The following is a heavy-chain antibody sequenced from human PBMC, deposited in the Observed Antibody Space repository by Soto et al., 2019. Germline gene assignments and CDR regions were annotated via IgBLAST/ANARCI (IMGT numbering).Heavy chain of an antibody. J-gene: IGHJ4*02. CDR1: GFTFSSYS. V-gene: IGHV3-21*01. Sequence: GGSLRLSCAASGFTFSSYSMNWVRQAPGKGLEWVSSISSSSSYIYYADSVKGRFTISRDNAKNSLYLQMNSLRAEDTAVYYCARDTVIPSEVDIVATIDYWGQGTLVTVSS. CDR2: ISSSSSYI. D-gene: IGHD5-12*01. CDR3: ARDTVIPSEVDIVATIDY.